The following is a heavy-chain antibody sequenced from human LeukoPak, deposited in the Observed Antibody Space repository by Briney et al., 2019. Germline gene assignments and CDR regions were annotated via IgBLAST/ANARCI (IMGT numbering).Heavy chain of an antibody. Sequence: PSETLSLTCTVSGYSISSGYYWGWIRQPPGKGLEWIGSIYHSGSTYYNPSLKSRVTISVDTSKNQFSLKLSSVTAADTAVYYCACSSKSRPFYYYYYMDVWGKGTTVTVSS. CDR3: ACSSKSRPFYYYYYMDV. V-gene: IGHV4-38-2*02. CDR1: GYSISSGYY. J-gene: IGHJ6*03. D-gene: IGHD2-15*01. CDR2: IYHSGST.